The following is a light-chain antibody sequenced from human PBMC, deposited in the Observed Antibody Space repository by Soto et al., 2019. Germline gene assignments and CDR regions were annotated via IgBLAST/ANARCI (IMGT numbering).Light chain of an antibody. CDR3: QQYNNWPPIT. V-gene: IGKV3-15*01. Sequence: DIVFNLPPGTLSLSQCERAILSFSASQSVSSKLAWYQQKRGQVPRLLIYGTSSRATGIPARVSGSGSGTEFTLTISSLQSEDFAVYYCQQYNNWPPITFGQGTRLEIK. CDR2: GTS. CDR1: QSVSSK. J-gene: IGKJ5*01.